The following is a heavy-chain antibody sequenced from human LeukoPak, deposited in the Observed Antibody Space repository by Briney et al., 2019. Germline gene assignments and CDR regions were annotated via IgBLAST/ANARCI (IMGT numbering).Heavy chain of an antibody. CDR1: GFTFGDYA. CDR3: TRGKGDDFWSGYQIDY. Sequence: GGSLRLSCTASGFTFGDYAMSWFRQAPGKGLEWVGFIRSKAYGGTTEYAASVKGRFTISRDDSKSIAYLQMNSLKTEDTAVYYCTRGKGDDFWSGYQIDYWGQGTLVTVSS. CDR2: IRSKAYGGTT. J-gene: IGHJ4*02. D-gene: IGHD3-3*01. V-gene: IGHV3-49*03.